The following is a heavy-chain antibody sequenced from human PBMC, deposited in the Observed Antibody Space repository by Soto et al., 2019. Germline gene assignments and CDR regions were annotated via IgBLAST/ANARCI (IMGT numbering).Heavy chain of an antibody. J-gene: IGHJ6*02. D-gene: IGHD2-15*01. Sequence: QVQLVQSGAEVKKPGSSVKVSCKAPGGTFSSYAISWVRQAPGQGLEWMGGIIPIFGTAKYAQKFQGRVTITEDESTSTGYMELSSLRSEDTAVYYCARSQGGSSSLDIYYYYYYGMDVWGQGTTVTLSS. V-gene: IGHV1-69*01. CDR1: GGTFSSYA. CDR3: ARSQGGSSSLDIYYYYYYGMDV. CDR2: IIPIFGTA.